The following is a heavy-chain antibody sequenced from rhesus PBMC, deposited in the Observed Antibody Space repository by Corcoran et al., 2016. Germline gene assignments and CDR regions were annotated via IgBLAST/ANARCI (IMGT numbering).Heavy chain of an antibody. Sequence: QVQLQESGPGLVKPSETLSLTCAVSGGSISDDYYWSWIRQPPGKGLEWIGYIYGSGGAPNSNPSLKNRVTISIDTSKNQFSLKLSSVTAADTAVYYCARAFWGDSVISDYWGQGVLVTVSS. CDR2: IYGSGGAP. CDR1: GGSISDDYY. D-gene: IGHD3-34*01. V-gene: IGHV4-106*01. J-gene: IGHJ4*01. CDR3: ARAFWGDSVISDY.